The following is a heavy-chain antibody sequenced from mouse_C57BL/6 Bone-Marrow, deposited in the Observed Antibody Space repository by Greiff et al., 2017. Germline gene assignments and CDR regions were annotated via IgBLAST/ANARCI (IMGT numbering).Heavy chain of an antibody. CDR1: GYTFTSYW. J-gene: IGHJ3*01. Sequence: QVQLQQPGAELVMPGASVKLSCKASGYTFTSYWMHWVKQRPGQGLEWIGEIDPSDSYTNYNQKFKGKSTLTVDKSSSTAYMQLSSLTSEDSAVYYCARGVYGSSARFAYWGQGTLVTVSA. CDR2: IDPSDSYT. V-gene: IGHV1-69*01. D-gene: IGHD1-1*01. CDR3: ARGVYGSSARFAY.